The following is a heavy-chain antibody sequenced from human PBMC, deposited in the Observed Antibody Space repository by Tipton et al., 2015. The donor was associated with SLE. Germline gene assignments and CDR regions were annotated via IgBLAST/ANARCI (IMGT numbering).Heavy chain of an antibody. Sequence: SLRLSCAASGFTFSSYAMSWVRQAPGKGLEWVSVIYSGGSTYYADSVKSRFTISRDNSKNTLYLQMNSLRAEDTAVYYCAKDASYDSSGYPNWFDPWGQGTLVTVSS. V-gene: IGHV3-23*03. CDR3: AKDASYDSSGYPNWFDP. CDR2: IYSGGST. J-gene: IGHJ5*02. CDR1: GFTFSSYA. D-gene: IGHD3-22*01.